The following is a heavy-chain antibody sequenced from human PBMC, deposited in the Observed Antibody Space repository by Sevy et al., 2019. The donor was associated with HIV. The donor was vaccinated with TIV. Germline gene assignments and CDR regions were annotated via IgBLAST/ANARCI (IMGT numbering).Heavy chain of an antibody. J-gene: IGHJ6*02. V-gene: IGHV1-18*01. Sequence: ASVKVSCKASGYTFTSYAISWVRQAPGQGPEWMGWINTNSGDTNYGQKLQGRGTMTTDTSASIAYMEIRSLRSDDTAVYYCAGDRGPLGAAAARLMDVWGQGTTVTVSS. D-gene: IGHD6-13*01. CDR3: AGDRGPLGAAAARLMDV. CDR2: INTNSGDT. CDR1: GYTFTSYA.